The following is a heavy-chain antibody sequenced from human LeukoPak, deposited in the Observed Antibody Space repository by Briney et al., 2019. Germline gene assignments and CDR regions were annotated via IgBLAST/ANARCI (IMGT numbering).Heavy chain of an antibody. CDR2: IKQDGSEI. Sequence: GGSLRLSCAASGFTFSGYWMSWVRQAPGKGLEWVANIKQDGSEIYYVDSVKGRFTVSRDNAKNSLYLQMNSLRAEDTAVYYCTTPLWFGELLGGGGYWGQGTLVTVSS. J-gene: IGHJ4*02. CDR1: GFTFSGYW. CDR3: TTPLWFGELLGGGGY. D-gene: IGHD3-10*01. V-gene: IGHV3-7*01.